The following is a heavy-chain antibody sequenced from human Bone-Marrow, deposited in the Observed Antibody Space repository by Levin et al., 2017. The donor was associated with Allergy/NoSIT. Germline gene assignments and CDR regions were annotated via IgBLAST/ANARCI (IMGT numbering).Heavy chain of an antibody. CDR3: VRDDEGFDS. CDR2: ISDDGRTD. J-gene: IGHJ4*02. CDR1: GFTFSSYT. V-gene: IGHV3-30*04. Sequence: GGSLRLSCAASGFTFSSYTMHWVRQAPGKGLEWVALISDDGRTDHYADFVEGRFTFSRDNSKDMLYLEMHSLRPDDTGLYSCVRDDEGFDSWGQGTLVTVSS.